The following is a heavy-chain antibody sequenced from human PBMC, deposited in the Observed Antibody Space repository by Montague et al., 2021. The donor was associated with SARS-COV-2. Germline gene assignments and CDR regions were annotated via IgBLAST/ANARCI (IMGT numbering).Heavy chain of an antibody. D-gene: IGHD4-17*01. CDR3: ARGRTVTTFYYYYGMDV. CDR1: GGSFSGYY. Sequence: SETLSLTCAVYGGSFSGYYWSWIRQPPGKGLEWIGEINHSGSTNYNLSLQSRVTISVDTSKNQFSLKLSSVTAADTAVYYCARGRTVTTFYYYYGMDVWGQGTTVTVSS. J-gene: IGHJ6*02. V-gene: IGHV4-34*01. CDR2: INHSGST.